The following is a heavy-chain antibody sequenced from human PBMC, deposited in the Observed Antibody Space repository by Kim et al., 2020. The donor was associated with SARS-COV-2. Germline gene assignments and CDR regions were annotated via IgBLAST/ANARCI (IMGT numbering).Heavy chain of an antibody. V-gene: IGHV3-9*01. Sequence: GGSLRLSCAASGFTFDDYAMHWVRQAPGKGLEWVSGISWNSGSIGYADSVKGRFTISRDNAKNSLYLQMNSLRAEDTALYYCAKDISLRDSSGYYLDYWGQGTLVTVSS. CDR2: ISWNSGSI. J-gene: IGHJ4*02. CDR1: GFTFDDYA. D-gene: IGHD3-22*01. CDR3: AKDISLRDSSGYYLDY.